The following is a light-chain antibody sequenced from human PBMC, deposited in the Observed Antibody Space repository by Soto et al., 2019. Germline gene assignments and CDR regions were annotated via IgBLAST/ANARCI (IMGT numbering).Light chain of an antibody. CDR3: QQYENSPIT. Sequence: EIVLTQSPATLSLSPGERATLSCRASQTVSSSLAWYQQKPGQAPRLLIYGASSRATGIPDRFSGTGSETDFTLTINRLEPEDFAVYYCQQYENSPITFGQGTRLEIK. CDR2: GAS. CDR1: QTVSSS. V-gene: IGKV3-20*01. J-gene: IGKJ5*01.